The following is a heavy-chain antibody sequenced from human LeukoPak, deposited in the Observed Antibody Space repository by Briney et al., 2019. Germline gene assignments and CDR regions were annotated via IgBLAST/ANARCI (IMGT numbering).Heavy chain of an antibody. CDR2: IYYSGST. V-gene: IGHV4-61*08. Sequence: SETLSLTCTVSGGSISSGGYYWSWIRQPPGKGLEWIGYIYYSGSTNYNPSLKSRVTISVDTSKNQFSLKLSSVTAADTAVYYCARLIPDCSGGSCYSYGTNFDYWGQGTLVTVSS. J-gene: IGHJ4*02. D-gene: IGHD2-15*01. CDR3: ARLIPDCSGGSCYSYGTNFDY. CDR1: GGSISSGGYY.